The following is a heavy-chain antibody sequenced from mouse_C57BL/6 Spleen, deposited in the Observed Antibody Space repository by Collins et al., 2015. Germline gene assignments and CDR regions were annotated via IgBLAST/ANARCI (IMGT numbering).Heavy chain of an antibody. V-gene: IGHV1-64*01. CDR2: IHPNSGST. Sequence: GASVKLSCKASGYTFTSYWMHWVKQRPGQGLEWIGMIHPNSGSTNYNEKFKSKATLTVDKSSSTAYMQLSSLTSEDSAVYYCARFITTVVERYFDVWGTGTTVTVSS. CDR3: ARFITTVVERYFDV. D-gene: IGHD1-1*01. J-gene: IGHJ1*03. CDR1: GYTFTSYW.